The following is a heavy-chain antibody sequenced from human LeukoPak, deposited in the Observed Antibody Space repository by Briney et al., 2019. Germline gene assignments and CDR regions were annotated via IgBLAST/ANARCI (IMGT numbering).Heavy chain of an antibody. CDR2: IYYSGST. CDR3: ARGNSGRWGDY. J-gene: IGHJ4*02. V-gene: IGHV4-39*07. Sequence: NPSETLSLTCTVSGGSISSYYWGWIRQPPGKGLEWIGSIYYSGSTYYNPSLKSRVTISVDTSKNQFSLKLSSVTAADTAVYYCARGNSGRWGDYWGQGTLVTVSS. D-gene: IGHD3-10*01. CDR1: GGSISSYY.